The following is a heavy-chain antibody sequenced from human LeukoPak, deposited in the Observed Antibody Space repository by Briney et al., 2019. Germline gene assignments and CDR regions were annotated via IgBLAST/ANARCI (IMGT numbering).Heavy chain of an antibody. J-gene: IGHJ4*02. Sequence: PSETLSLTRTVSGGSINSGDNYWSWIRQPPGKGLEWIGFIYYRGTTYYSPSLRSRLSISIDTSRNQFSLELNSVTAADTAVYSCARIQGTSGYGWSHFDYWGQGLLVTVSS. V-gene: IGHV4-30-4*01. CDR2: IYYRGTT. D-gene: IGHD6-25*01. CDR1: GGSINSGDNY. CDR3: ARIQGTSGYGWSHFDY.